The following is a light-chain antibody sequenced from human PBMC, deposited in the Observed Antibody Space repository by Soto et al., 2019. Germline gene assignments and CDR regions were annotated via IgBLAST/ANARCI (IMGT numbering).Light chain of an antibody. CDR2: GAS. CDR3: QQEGSSPLT. V-gene: IGKV3-20*01. J-gene: IGKJ4*01. Sequence: SCRASQSVSSSYLAWYQQKPGQAPRLVIYGASSRATGIPDRFSGSGSGTDFTLTISRLEPEDFAVYYCQQEGSSPLTFGG. CDR1: QSVSSSY.